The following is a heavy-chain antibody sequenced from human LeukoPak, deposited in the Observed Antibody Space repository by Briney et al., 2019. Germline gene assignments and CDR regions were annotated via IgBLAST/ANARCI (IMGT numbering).Heavy chain of an antibody. D-gene: IGHD2-21*02. J-gene: IGHJ3*02. CDR3: ARGSAVVVTATPGAFDI. CDR1: GGTFSSYA. CDR2: IIPIFGTA. Sequence: SVKVSCKASGGTFSSYAISWVRQAPGQGLEWMGGIIPIFGTANYAQKFQGRVTITADESTSTAYMELSSLRSEDTAVYYCARGSAVVVTATPGAFDIWGQGTMVPVSS. V-gene: IGHV1-69*13.